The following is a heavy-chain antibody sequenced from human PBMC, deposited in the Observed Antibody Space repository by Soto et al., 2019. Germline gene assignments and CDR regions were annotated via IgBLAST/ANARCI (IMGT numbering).Heavy chain of an antibody. D-gene: IGHD2-21*02. CDR3: AKEGSVTDAFDV. V-gene: IGHV3-23*01. J-gene: IGHJ3*01. CDR2: ISDSGDSGGT. Sequence: GGSLRLSCAASGFTFSSYAMTWVRQAPGRGLEWVSSISDSGDSGGTFYPESVKGRFTISRDNYRNTLYLQMSSLRVEDTAVYYCAKEGSVTDAFDVWGQGTMVTVSS. CDR1: GFTFSSYA.